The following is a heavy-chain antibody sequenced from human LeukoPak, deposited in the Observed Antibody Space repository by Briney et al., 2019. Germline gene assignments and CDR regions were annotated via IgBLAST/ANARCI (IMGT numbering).Heavy chain of an antibody. CDR2: IYSGGST. CDR3: ANPGLAAVGEK. CDR1: GFTVSSNY. V-gene: IGHV3-53*01. D-gene: IGHD6-13*01. J-gene: IGHJ4*02. Sequence: GGSLRLSCAASGFTVSSNYMSWVRQAPGKGLEWVSVIYSGGSTYYAGSVKGRFTISRDNSKNTLYLQMNSLRAEDTAVYYCANPGLAAVGEKRGQGTLVTVSS.